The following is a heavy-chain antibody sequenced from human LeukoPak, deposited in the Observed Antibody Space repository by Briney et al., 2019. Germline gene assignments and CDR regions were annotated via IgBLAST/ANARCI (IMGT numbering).Heavy chain of an antibody. Sequence: GGSLRLSCVASGFSFSDYYMSWIRQAPGKGLEWVSYISSSGSSTFYADSVKGRFTISRDNTKNSVYVQMNSLRAEDTGVYYCAVEMSTVRDHDTFDIWGQGTMVTVSS. J-gene: IGHJ3*02. V-gene: IGHV3-11*04. D-gene: IGHD5-24*01. CDR1: GFSFSDYY. CDR2: ISSSGSST. CDR3: AVEMSTVRDHDTFDI.